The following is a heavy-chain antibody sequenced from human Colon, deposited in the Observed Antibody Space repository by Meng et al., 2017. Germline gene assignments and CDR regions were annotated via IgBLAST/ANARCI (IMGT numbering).Heavy chain of an antibody. CDR3: ARVNGDFDEAWFDP. D-gene: IGHD2-21*02. CDR2: VYYTGNT. J-gene: IGHJ5*02. Sequence: GPLTGSGPGPVRPSETLSLTCTVSGGSVSSGDYYWSWIRQPPGKGLEWLGYVYYTGNTNYNPSLKNRVTISLDTSNNQFSLKLTSMTAADAAIYYCARVNGDFDEAWFDPWGQGTLVTVSS. V-gene: IGHV4-61*08. CDR1: GGSVSSGDYY.